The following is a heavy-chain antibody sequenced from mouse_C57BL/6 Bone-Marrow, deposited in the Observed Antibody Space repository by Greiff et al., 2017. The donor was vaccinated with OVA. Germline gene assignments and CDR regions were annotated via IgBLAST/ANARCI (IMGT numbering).Heavy chain of an antibody. Sequence: QVQLQQPGAELVMPGASVKLSCKASGYTFTSYWMHWVKQRPGQGLEWIGEIDPSDSYTNYNQKFKGKSTLTVDKSSSTAYMQLSSLTSEDSAVYYCARGGGHPFDYWGQGTTLTVSS. CDR3: ARGGGHPFDY. J-gene: IGHJ2*01. CDR2: IDPSDSYT. V-gene: IGHV1-69*01. CDR1: GYTFTSYW.